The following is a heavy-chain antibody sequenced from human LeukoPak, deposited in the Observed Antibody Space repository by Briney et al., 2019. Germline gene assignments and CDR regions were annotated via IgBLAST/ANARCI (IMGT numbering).Heavy chain of an antibody. Sequence: GGSLRLSCAASGFTFSSYAMHWVRQAPGKGLEYVSAITNSGGTTYYGHSVKGRFTISRDNSKNTLYLQMGSLRPDDMAVYYCARVQRDSGITTYATDAFDIWGQGTMVAVSS. D-gene: IGHD3-10*01. V-gene: IGHV3-64*01. CDR1: GFTFSSYA. CDR2: ITNSGGTT. CDR3: ARVQRDSGITTYATDAFDI. J-gene: IGHJ3*02.